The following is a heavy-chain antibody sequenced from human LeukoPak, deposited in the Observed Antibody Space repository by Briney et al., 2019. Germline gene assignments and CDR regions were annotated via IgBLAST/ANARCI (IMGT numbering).Heavy chain of an antibody. V-gene: IGHV4-34*01. D-gene: IGHD3-22*01. J-gene: IGHJ3*02. CDR3: ARVRDYYDSSGYPGGAFDI. CDR1: GGSFSGYY. CDR2: INHSGST. Sequence: TSETLSLTCAVYGGSFSGYYWSWIRQPPGKGLEWIGEINHSGSTNYNPSLKSRVTISVDTSKNQFSLKLSSVTAADTAVYYCARVRDYYDSSGYPGGAFDIWGQGTMVTVSS.